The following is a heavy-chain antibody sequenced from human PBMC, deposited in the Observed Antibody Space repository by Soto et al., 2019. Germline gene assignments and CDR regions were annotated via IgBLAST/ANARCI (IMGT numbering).Heavy chain of an antibody. V-gene: IGHV4-4*02. Sequence: QVQLQESGPGLVKPSGTLSLTCAVYGGSISSSNWWSWGRQPPGKGLEWIGEIYHSGSTNYKPSLKSRVTISVDKSKYQFSLKLSSVTAAVTAVYYCARGDGYSYGPGLDYWGQGTLVTVSS. CDR2: IYHSGST. D-gene: IGHD5-18*01. CDR3: ARGDGYSYGPGLDY. CDR1: GGSISSSNW. J-gene: IGHJ4*02.